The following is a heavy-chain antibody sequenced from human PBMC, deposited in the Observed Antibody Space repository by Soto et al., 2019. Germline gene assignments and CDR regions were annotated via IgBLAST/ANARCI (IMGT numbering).Heavy chain of an antibody. D-gene: IGHD3-10*01. CDR2: INHSGST. Sequence: PSETLSLTCTVSGGSISNGDYYWSWIRQPPGKGLEWIGEINHSGSTNYNPSLKSRVTISVDTSKNQFSLKLSSVTAADTAVYYCARVKRGYGSRSYSHRGWFDPWGQGTLVTVSS. CDR1: GGSISNGDYY. V-gene: IGHV4-34*01. J-gene: IGHJ5*02. CDR3: ARVKRGYGSRSYSHRGWFDP.